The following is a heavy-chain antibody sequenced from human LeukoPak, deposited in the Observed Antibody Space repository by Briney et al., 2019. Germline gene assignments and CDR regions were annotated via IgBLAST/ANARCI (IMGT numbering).Heavy chain of an antibody. CDR3: AKDSYGGSGSYYLYSFDM. CDR1: GFTFDDYA. D-gene: IGHD3-10*01. J-gene: IGHJ3*02. CDR2: ISWNGGSI. V-gene: IGHV3-9*01. Sequence: GGSLRLSCTASGFTFDDYAMHWVRQPPGKGLEWVSGISWNGGSIGYADSVKGRFTISRDNAKNSLYLQMSSLRVEDTAFYYRAKDSYGGSGSYYLYSFDMWGQGTVVTVSS.